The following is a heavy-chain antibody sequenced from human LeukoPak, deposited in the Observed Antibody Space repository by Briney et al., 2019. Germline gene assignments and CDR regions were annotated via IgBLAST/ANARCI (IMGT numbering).Heavy chain of an antibody. CDR3: ASDDSSGYYGSAMKSFDY. J-gene: IGHJ4*02. V-gene: IGHV1-69*01. CDR1: GGTFSSYA. Sequence: SVKVSCKASGGTFSSYAISWVRQAPGQGLEWMGGIIPIFGTANYAQKFQGRVTITADESTSTAYMELSSLRSEDTAVYYCASDDSSGYYGSAMKSFDYWGQGTLVTVSS. D-gene: IGHD3-22*01. CDR2: IIPIFGTA.